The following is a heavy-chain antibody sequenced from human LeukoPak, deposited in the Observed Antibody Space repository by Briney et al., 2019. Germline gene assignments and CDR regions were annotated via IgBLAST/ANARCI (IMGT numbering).Heavy chain of an antibody. CDR2: ICGSSGST. CDR1: EFTFSNYA. J-gene: IGHJ4*02. V-gene: IGHV3-23*01. CDR3: AKGSGGSCYSSVDC. D-gene: IGHD2-15*01. Sequence: PGGSLRLSCAASEFTFSNYAMNWVRQAPGKGLEWVSAICGSSGSTYYADSVKGRFTISRDNSKNTLYLQMNSLRAEDTAVYYCAKGSGGSCYSSVDCWGQGTLVTVSS.